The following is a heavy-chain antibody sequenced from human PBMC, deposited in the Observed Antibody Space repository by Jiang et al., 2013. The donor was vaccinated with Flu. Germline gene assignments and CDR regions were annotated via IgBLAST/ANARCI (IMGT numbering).Heavy chain of an antibody. CDR1: GFTFSSYG. CDR2: IRYDGSNK. J-gene: IGHJ4*02. D-gene: IGHD1-26*01. CDR3: AKDRGVGALPCPPDY. V-gene: IGHV3-30*02. Sequence: QLLESGGGVVQPGGSLRLSCAASGFTFSSYGMHWVRQAPGKGLEWVAFIRYDGSNKYYADSVKGRFTISRGNSKNTLYLQMNSLRAEDTAVYYCAKDRGVGALPCPPDYWGQGTLVTVSS.